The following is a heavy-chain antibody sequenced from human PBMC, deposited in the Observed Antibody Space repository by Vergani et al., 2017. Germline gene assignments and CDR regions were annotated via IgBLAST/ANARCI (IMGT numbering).Heavy chain of an antibody. CDR2: ISGSGGST. CDR3: ARAPGGSFWSGYAESPDAFDI. Sequence: QVQLQQWGAGLLKPSETLSLTCAVYGGSFSGYYWSWIRQPPGKGLEWVSAISGSGGSTYYADSVKGRFTISRDNAKNSLYLQMNSLRAEDTAVYYCARAPGGSFWSGYAESPDAFDIWGQGTMVTVSS. V-gene: IGHV3-11*04. D-gene: IGHD3-3*01. CDR1: GGSFSGYY. J-gene: IGHJ3*02.